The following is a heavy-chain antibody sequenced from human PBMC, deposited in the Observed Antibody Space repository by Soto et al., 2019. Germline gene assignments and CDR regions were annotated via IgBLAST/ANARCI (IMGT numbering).Heavy chain of an antibody. CDR2: ISGSGGST. D-gene: IGHD6-13*01. V-gene: IGHV3-23*01. J-gene: IGHJ4*02. Sequence: XGSLRLSCSASGFTFSSYAMSWVRQAPGKGLEWVSAISGSGGSTYYADSVKGRFTISRDNSKNTLYLQMNSLRAEDTAVYYCAKDREQLVRGYWGQGTLVTVSS. CDR1: GFTFSSYA. CDR3: AKDREQLVRGY.